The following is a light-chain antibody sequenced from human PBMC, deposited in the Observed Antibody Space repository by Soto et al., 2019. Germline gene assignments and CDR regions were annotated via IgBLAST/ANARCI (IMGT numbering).Light chain of an antibody. CDR1: QSVKIN. CDR2: GAF. Sequence: EIVMTQSPATLSVSPGERATLSCRASQSVKINLAWYQQKPGQAPRLLIYGAFTRATGIPARCSGSGSGTEFTLTISNLQSEDFAVYYCQQYNNWPPITFGQGTRVEIK. V-gene: IGKV3-15*01. J-gene: IGKJ5*01. CDR3: QQYNNWPPIT.